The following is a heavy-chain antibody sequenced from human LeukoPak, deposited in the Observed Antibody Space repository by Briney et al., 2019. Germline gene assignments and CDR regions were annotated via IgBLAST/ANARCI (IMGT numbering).Heavy chain of an antibody. CDR2: ISGSYDST. CDR3: AKGRVADS. Sequence: GGSLRLSCAASGFTFSSYAMNWVRQAPGKGLEWVSAISGSYDSTYYADSVKGRFTISRDNSKNPLYLQMNSLTAEDTAVYYCAKGRVADSWGQGTLVTVSS. CDR1: GFTFSSYA. J-gene: IGHJ5*01. D-gene: IGHD2-15*01. V-gene: IGHV3-23*01.